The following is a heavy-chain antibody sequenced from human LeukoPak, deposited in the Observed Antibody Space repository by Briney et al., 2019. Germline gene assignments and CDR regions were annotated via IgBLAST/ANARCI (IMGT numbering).Heavy chain of an antibody. CDR1: GFTFNNYA. CDR3: ARVSSIVGASPPYFDY. D-gene: IGHD1-26*01. J-gene: IGHJ4*02. CDR2: ISGNGGST. V-gene: IGHV3-23*01. Sequence: GGSLRLSCAASGFTFNNYAMSWVRQAPGKGLEWVSVISGNGGSTYYRDSVKGRFTISRDNSKDSLYLQMNSLRAEDTAVYYCARVSSIVGASPPYFDYWGQGTLVTVSS.